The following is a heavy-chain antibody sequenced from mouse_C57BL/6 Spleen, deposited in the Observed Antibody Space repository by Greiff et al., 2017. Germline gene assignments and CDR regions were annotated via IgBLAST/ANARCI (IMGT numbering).Heavy chain of an antibody. CDR2: IDPETGGT. Sequence: SGAELVRPGASVTLSCKASGYTFTDYEMHWVKQTPVHGLEWIGAIDPETGGTAYNQKFKGKAILTADKSSSTAYMELRSLTSEDSAVYYCTGPLYDYDAWFAYWGQGTLVTVSA. CDR3: TGPLYDYDAWFAY. CDR1: GYTFTDYE. V-gene: IGHV1-15*01. D-gene: IGHD2-4*01. J-gene: IGHJ3*01.